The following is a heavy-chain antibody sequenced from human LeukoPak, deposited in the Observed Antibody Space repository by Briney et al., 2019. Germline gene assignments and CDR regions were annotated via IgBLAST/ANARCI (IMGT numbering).Heavy chain of an antibody. CDR2: IYYSGST. CDR1: GGSISSSSYY. CDR3: ARHSVFSRGYGGISSGGYFDY. V-gene: IGHV4-39*01. Sequence: KPSETLSLTCTVSGGSISSSSYYWGWIRQPPGKGLEWIGSIYYSGSTYYNPSLKSRVTISVDTSKNQFSLKLSSVTAADTAVYYCARHSVFSRGYGGISSGGYFDYWGQGTLVTVS. D-gene: IGHD4-23*01. J-gene: IGHJ4*02.